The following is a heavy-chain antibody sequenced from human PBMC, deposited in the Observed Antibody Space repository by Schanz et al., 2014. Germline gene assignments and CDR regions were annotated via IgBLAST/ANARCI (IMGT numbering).Heavy chain of an antibody. D-gene: IGHD3-9*01. V-gene: IGHV3-13*01. CDR2: IGYLGDT. Sequence: EVQLVESGGGLVQPGGSLRLSCAASGFTLSNSDMHWVRQGTGKGLEWVSTIGYLGDTYYPDSVKGRFTVSRDNSKNTLYLHMNSLRAEDTAVYYCARDSRPNYDFLTAYYSIDYWGQGSLVTVSS. CDR3: ARDSRPNYDFLTAYYSIDY. CDR1: GFTLSNSD. J-gene: IGHJ4*02.